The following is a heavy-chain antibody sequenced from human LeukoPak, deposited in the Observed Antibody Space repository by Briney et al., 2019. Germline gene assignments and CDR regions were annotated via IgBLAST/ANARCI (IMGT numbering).Heavy chain of an antibody. CDR3: ARLVVVAATPGYFDY. J-gene: IGHJ4*02. V-gene: IGHV3-11*06. CDR1: VFTFSDYY. CDR2: ITSSSYT. D-gene: IGHD2-15*01. Sequence: PGGSLRLSCAASVFTFSDYYMSWVRQAPGKGLEWVSYITSSSYTNYADSVKDRFTTSRDNAKNSLYLQMNSLRAEDTAIYYCARLVVVAATPGYFDYWGQGTLVTVSS.